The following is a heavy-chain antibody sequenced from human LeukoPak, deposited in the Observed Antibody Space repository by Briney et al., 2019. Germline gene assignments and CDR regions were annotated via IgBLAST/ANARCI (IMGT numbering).Heavy chain of an antibody. CDR1: GFTFSNHW. V-gene: IGHV3-74*01. CDR2: INVDESAI. CDR3: ARDDDYGNYLVEY. J-gene: IGHJ4*02. D-gene: IGHD4-11*01. Sequence: GGSLRLSCVASGFTFSNHWMHWVRQAPGKGLVWVSRINVDESAISYADSVKGRFTISRDNAKNTLFLQMSSLRAEDTAVYYCARDDDYGNYLVEYWGQGTLVTVS.